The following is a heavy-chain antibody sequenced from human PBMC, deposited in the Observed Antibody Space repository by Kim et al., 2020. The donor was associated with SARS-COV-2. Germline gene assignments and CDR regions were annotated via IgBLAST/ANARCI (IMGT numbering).Heavy chain of an antibody. CDR2: IWYDGSNK. D-gene: IGHD4-4*01. CDR3: ARSFVDYSNYPPLDY. CDR1: GFTFSSYG. V-gene: IGHV3-33*01. Sequence: GGSLRLSCAASGFTFSSYGMHWVRQAPGKGLEWVAVIWYDGSNKYYADSVKGRFTISRDNSKNTLYLQMNSLRAEDTAVYYCARSFVDYSNYPPLDYWGQGTLVTVSS. J-gene: IGHJ4*02.